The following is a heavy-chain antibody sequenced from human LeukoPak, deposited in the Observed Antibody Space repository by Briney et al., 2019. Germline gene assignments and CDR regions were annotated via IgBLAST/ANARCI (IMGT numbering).Heavy chain of an antibody. CDR2: IYYSGST. J-gene: IGHJ5*02. CDR3: ARGGRGRNWFDP. V-gene: IGHV4-59*01. CDR1: GGSISSYY. Sequence: SETLSLTCTVSGGSISSYYWSWIRQPPGKGLEWIGYIYYSGSTNYNPSLKGRVTISVDTSENQFSLKLTSVTAADTAVYYCARGGRGRNWFDPWGQGTLVTVSS. D-gene: IGHD3-10*01.